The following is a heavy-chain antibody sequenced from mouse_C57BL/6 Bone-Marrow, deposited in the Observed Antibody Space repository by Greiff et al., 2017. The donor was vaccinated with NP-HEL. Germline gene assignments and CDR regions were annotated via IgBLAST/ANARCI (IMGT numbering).Heavy chain of an antibody. CDR3: TGGGYSLY. D-gene: IGHD2-3*01. J-gene: IGHJ3*01. CDR1: GFTFSNYW. CDR2: IRLKSDNYAT. V-gene: IGHV6-3*01. Sequence: EVKVEESGGGLVQPGGSMKLSCVASGFTFSNYWMNWVRQSPEKGLEWVAQIRLKSDNYATHYAESVKGRFTISRDDSKSSVYLQMNNLRAEDTGIYYCTGGGYSLYWGQGTLVTVSA.